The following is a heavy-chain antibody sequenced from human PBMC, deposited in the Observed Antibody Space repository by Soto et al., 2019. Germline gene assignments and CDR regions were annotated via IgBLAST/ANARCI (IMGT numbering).Heavy chain of an antibody. V-gene: IGHV3-23*01. CDR2: ISGSGGST. Sequence: LRLSCAASGFTFSSYAMSWVRQAPGKGLEWVSAISGSGGSTYYADSVKGRFTISRDNSKNTLYLQMSSLKTEDTAVYHCARSTVSTTPYYSDYWGQGTLVTVSS. D-gene: IGHD4-17*01. CDR1: GFTFSSYA. J-gene: IGHJ4*02. CDR3: ARSTVSTTPYYSDY.